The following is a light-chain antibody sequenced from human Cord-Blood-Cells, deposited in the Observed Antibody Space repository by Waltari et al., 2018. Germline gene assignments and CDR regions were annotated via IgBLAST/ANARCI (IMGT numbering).Light chain of an antibody. Sequence: QSALTQPASVSGSPGQSITISCTGTSSDVGGYNYVSWYQQHPGKAPKLMIDDVSKRPSGVSNRFSGSKAGNTASLTISGLQAEDEADYYCSSYTSSSTYVFGTGTKVTVL. CDR1: SSDVGGYNY. J-gene: IGLJ1*01. V-gene: IGLV2-14*01. CDR2: DVS. CDR3: SSYTSSSTYV.